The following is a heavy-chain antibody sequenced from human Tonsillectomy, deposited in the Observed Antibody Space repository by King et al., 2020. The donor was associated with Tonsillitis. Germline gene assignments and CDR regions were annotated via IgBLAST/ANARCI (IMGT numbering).Heavy chain of an antibody. Sequence: VQLVESGGGLVQPGGSLRLSCAASGFTFSIYAMSWVRQAPGKGLEWVSVISGSGGSTYYADSVKGRSTISRDNSKNTLSLQMNSLRAEDTAVYYCASIAVAGTSIYAFDIWGQGTMVTVSS. CDR1: GFTFSIYA. J-gene: IGHJ3*02. CDR2: ISGSGGST. CDR3: ASIAVAGTSIYAFDI. D-gene: IGHD6-19*01. V-gene: IGHV3-23*04.